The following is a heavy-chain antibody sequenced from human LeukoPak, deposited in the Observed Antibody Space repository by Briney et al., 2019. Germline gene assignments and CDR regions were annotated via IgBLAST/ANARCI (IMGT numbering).Heavy chain of an antibody. Sequence: GGSLRLSCAASGSTFSSYSMNWVRQAPGKGLEWVSSISSSSSYIYYADSVKGRFTISRDNAKNSLYLQMNSLRAEDTAVYYCARDPSYYYDSSGRKFDYWGQGTLVTVSS. CDR2: ISSSSSYI. D-gene: IGHD3-22*01. J-gene: IGHJ4*02. CDR3: ARDPSYYYDSSGRKFDY. V-gene: IGHV3-21*01. CDR1: GSTFSSYS.